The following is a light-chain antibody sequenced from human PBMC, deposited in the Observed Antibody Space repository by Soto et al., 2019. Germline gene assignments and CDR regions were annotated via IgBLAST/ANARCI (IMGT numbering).Light chain of an antibody. CDR2: NVY. CDR3: SSYTISRTYV. J-gene: IGLJ1*01. V-gene: IGLV2-14*03. CDR1: SSDVGAYNF. Sequence: QSALTQPASVSGSPGQSITISCTGTSSDVGAYNFVSWHQQHPGKAPTLIIYNVYDRPSGISYRFSGSKSGNTASLTISGLQGEDEADYYCSSYTISRTYVFGTGTKLTVL.